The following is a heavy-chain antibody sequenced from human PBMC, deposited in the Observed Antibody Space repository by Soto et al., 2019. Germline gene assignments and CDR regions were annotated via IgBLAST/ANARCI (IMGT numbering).Heavy chain of an antibody. J-gene: IGHJ6*02. CDR2: IVVGSGNT. CDR1: GFTFTSSA. V-gene: IGHV1-58*01. Sequence: SVKVSCKASGFTFTSSAVQWVRQARGQRLEWIGWIVVGSGNTNYAQKFQERVTITRDMSTSTAYMELSSLRSEDTAVYYCAADIVVVPAATSDYGMDVWGQGTTVTVSS. CDR3: AADIVVVPAATSDYGMDV. D-gene: IGHD2-2*01.